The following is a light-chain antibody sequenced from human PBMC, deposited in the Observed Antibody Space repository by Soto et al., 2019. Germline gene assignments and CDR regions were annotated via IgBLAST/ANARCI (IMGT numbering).Light chain of an antibody. V-gene: IGKV3-11*01. CDR3: QQRSNWPLT. CDR1: QSVSSY. J-gene: IGKJ4*01. Sequence: EIVLTQSPATLSLSPGERATLSCRASQSVSSYLAWYQQKPGQAPRLLIYDASNRATGIPARFSGSGSGTGFPLTISSLEPEDFAVYYCQQRSNWPLTFGGGTKVEIK. CDR2: DAS.